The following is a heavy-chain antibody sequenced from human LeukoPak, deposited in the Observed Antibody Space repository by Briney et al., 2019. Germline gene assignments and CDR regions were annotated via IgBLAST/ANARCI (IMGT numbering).Heavy chain of an antibody. Sequence: SETLSLTCTVSGGSISSGGYYWSWIRQPPGKGLEWIGYIYHSGSTYYNPSLKSRVTISVDRSKNQFSLKLSSVTAADTAVYYCARVPSWGAVAGTGYYYMDVWGKGTTVTVSS. V-gene: IGHV4-30-2*01. CDR3: ARVPSWGAVAGTGYYYMDV. CDR1: GGSISSGGYY. J-gene: IGHJ6*03. CDR2: IYHSGST. D-gene: IGHD6-19*01.